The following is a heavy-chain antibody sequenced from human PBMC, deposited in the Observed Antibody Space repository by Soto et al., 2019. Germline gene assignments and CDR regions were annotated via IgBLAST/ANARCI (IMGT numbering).Heavy chain of an antibody. J-gene: IGHJ6*02. D-gene: IGHD6-19*01. V-gene: IGHV3-48*03. Sequence: TGGSLRLSCVASGFALSSYEMNWVRQAPGKGLEWVSYISNSVNAIYYADSVKGRFTISRDNAQNSLYLQMNSLRAEDTAVYYCVRAHSNGCGSPSRGMDVWGQGTQVTVSS. CDR2: ISNSVNAI. CDR3: VRAHSNGCGSPSRGMDV. CDR1: GFALSSYE.